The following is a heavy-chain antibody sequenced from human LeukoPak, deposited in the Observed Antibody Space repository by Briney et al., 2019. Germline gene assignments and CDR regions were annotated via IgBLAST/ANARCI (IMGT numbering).Heavy chain of an antibody. J-gene: IGHJ4*02. D-gene: IGHD2-2*02. CDR1: GGSISSSSYY. Sequence: SETLSLTCTVSGGSISSSSYYWGWIRQPPGKGLEWIGSIYYSGSTYYNPSLKSRVTISVDTSKNQFSLKLSSVTAADTAVYYCARSEAGAAAILFDYWGQGTLVTVSS. CDR3: ARSEAGAAAILFDY. V-gene: IGHV4-39*07. CDR2: IYYSGST.